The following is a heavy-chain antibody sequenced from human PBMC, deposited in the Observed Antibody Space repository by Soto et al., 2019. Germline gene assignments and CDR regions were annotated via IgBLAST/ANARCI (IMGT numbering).Heavy chain of an antibody. CDR2: IYYSGST. D-gene: IGHD3-22*01. CDR1: GGSISSSSYY. CDR3: ARHPSPLYYYDSSGYYFDY. Sequence: SLTCIVSGGSISSSSYYWGWIRQPPGKGLEWIGSIYYSGSTYYNPSLKSRVTISVDTSKNQFSLKLSSVTAADTAVYYCARHPSPLYYYDSSGYYFDYWGQGTLVTVSS. J-gene: IGHJ4*02. V-gene: IGHV4-39*01.